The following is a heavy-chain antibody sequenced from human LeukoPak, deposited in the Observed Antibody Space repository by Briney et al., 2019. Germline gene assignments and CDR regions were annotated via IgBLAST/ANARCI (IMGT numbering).Heavy chain of an antibody. CDR2: IYPGDSDT. V-gene: IGHV5-51*01. D-gene: IGHD3-22*01. J-gene: IGHJ3*01. CDR1: GYTFTNYW. Sequence: GESLKISCKGSGYTFTNYWIGWVRQMPGKGLEWMGIIYPGDSDTRYYPSFQGQVTISADKSISTASLQWSSLKASDTAMYYCARPNITSYYDSRGYDAFDVWGQGTMVIVSS. CDR3: ARPNITSYYDSRGYDAFDV.